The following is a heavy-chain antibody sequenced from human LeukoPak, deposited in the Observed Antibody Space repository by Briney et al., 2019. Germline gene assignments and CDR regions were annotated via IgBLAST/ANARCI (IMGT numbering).Heavy chain of an antibody. CDR3: AKDSLRADYDILTGPVFDY. CDR2: INSDGRST. J-gene: IGHJ4*02. Sequence: PGGSLRLSCAASGFTFSNYWMHWVRQAPGKGLVWVSRINSDGRSTTYADSVKGRFTISRDNAKNTLYLQMNSLRAEDTALYYCAKDSLRADYDILTGPVFDYWGQGTLVTVSS. D-gene: IGHD3-9*01. CDR1: GFTFSNYW. V-gene: IGHV3-74*01.